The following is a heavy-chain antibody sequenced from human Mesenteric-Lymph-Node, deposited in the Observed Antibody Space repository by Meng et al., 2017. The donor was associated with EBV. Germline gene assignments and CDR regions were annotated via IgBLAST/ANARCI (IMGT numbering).Heavy chain of an antibody. CDR1: GGTFNIYS. V-gene: IGHV1-69*06. J-gene: IGHJ4*02. CDR2: IIPFMGRA. D-gene: IGHD3-10*01. CDR3: ATYYFGSGKFYFDN. Sequence: VHLVQAGAEVKKPGSSVKVSCKASGGTFNIYSLSWLRQAPGQGPEGMGGIIPFMGRADYAQKFQGRVTITADKSTSTTYMELSSLRSEDTAVYFCATYYFGSGKFYFDNWGQGTLVTVSS.